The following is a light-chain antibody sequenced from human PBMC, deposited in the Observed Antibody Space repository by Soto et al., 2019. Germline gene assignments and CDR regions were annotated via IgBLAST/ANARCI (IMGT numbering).Light chain of an antibody. CDR1: SSDVGGYNY. J-gene: IGLJ1*01. CDR3: SSYTSSSTYV. V-gene: IGLV2-14*01. CDR2: EVS. Sequence: QSVLTQPASVSGSPGQTITISCTGTSSDVGGYNYVSWYHQNTGKAPKLMIYEVSNRPSGVSNRFSGSKSGNTASLTISGLQAEDEADYYCSSYTSSSTYVFGTGTKVTVL.